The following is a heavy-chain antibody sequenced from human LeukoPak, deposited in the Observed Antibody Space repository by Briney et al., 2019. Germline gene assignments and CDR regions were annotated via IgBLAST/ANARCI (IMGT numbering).Heavy chain of an antibody. CDR2: ISSLSGTI. V-gene: IGHV3-48*01. Sequence: GGSLRLSCAASGFNFRSYSMNWVRQPPGKGLEWVSYISSLSGTIYYADSVKGRFIISRDNAQNSLFLQMNSLRAEDTAVYYCVRDQGGAVSYWGQGTLVTVSS. CDR3: VRDQGGAVSY. J-gene: IGHJ4*02. D-gene: IGHD3-16*01. CDR1: GFNFRSYS.